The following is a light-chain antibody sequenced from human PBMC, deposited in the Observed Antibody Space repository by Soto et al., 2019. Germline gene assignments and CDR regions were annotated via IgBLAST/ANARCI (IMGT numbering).Light chain of an antibody. CDR3: QSYDSSLSAY. V-gene: IGLV1-40*01. CDR2: GNS. J-gene: IGLJ1*01. Sequence: SCTGSSSNIGAGYDVHWYQQLPGTAPKLLIYGNSNRPSGVPDRFSGSKSGTSASLAITGLQAEDEADYYCQSYDSSLSAYFGTGTKVTVL. CDR1: SSNIGAGYD.